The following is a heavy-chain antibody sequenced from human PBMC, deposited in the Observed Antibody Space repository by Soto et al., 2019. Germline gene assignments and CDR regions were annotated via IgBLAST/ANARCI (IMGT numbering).Heavy chain of an antibody. CDR3: ARPLRAILWFGESLGSMDV. CDR2: ISSSSSTI. V-gene: IGHV3-48*02. Sequence: GGSLRLSCAASGFTFSSYSMNWVRQAPGKGLEWVSYISSSSSTIYYADSVKGRFTISRDNAKNSLYLQMNSLRDEDTAVYYCARPLRAILWFGESLGSMDVWGQGTTVTVSS. CDR1: GFTFSSYS. J-gene: IGHJ6*02. D-gene: IGHD3-10*01.